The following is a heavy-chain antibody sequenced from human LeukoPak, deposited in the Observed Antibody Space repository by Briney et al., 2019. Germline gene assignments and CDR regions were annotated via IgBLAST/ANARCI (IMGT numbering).Heavy chain of an antibody. CDR2: ISYDGSNK. CDR3: AKSFSMIVPDY. Sequence: GGSLRLSCAASGFTFSSYGMHWVRQAPGKGLEWVAVISYDGSNKYYADSVKGRFTISRDNSKNTLYLQMNSLRAEDTAVYYCAKSFSMIVPDYWGQGTLVTVYS. D-gene: IGHD3-22*01. CDR1: GFTFSSYG. V-gene: IGHV3-30*18. J-gene: IGHJ4*02.